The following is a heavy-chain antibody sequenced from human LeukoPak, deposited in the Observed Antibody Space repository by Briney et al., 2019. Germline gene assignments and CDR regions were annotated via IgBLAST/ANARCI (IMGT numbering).Heavy chain of an antibody. CDR1: GFTFSSYS. CDR3: ASGKGSSWFFDY. V-gene: IGHV3-21*01. CDR2: ISSSSSYI. D-gene: IGHD6-13*01. Sequence: TGGSLRLSCAASGFTFSSYSMNWVRQAPGKGLEWVSSISSSSSYIYYADSVKGRFTISRDNAKNSLYLQMNSLRAEDTAVYYCASGKGSSWFFDYWGQGTLVTVFS. J-gene: IGHJ4*02.